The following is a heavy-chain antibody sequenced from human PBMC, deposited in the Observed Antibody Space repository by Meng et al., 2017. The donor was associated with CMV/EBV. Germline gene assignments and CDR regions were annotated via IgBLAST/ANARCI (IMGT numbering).Heavy chain of an antibody. CDR1: GFTFSSYA. D-gene: IGHD6-19*01. CDR2: ISGSGGST. CDR3: AKDTTGSGRSPFDY. Sequence: GESLKISCAASGFTFSSYAMSRVRQAPGKGLEWVSAISGSGGSTYYADSVKGRFTISRDNSKNTLYLQMNSLRAEDTAVYYCAKDTTGSGRSPFDYWGQGTLVTVSS. V-gene: IGHV3-23*01. J-gene: IGHJ4*02.